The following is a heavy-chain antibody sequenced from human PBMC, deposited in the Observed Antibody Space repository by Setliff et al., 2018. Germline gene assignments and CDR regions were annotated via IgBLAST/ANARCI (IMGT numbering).Heavy chain of an antibody. CDR2: ISASGGTT. CDR3: ANWPGTPTMTTFFGPLDY. D-gene: IGHD4-17*01. Sequence: GGSLRLSCAASGFTLNNYAMSWVRQAPGKGLEWVSIISASGGTTYYIDAVRGRFTIPRDNSRNTLYLQMNSLRAEDTAVYYCANWPGTPTMTTFFGPLDYWGQGTLVTVSS. CDR1: GFTLNNYA. V-gene: IGHV3-23*01. J-gene: IGHJ4*02.